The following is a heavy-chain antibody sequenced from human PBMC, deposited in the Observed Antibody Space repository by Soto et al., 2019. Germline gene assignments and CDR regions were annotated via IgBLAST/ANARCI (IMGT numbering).Heavy chain of an antibody. V-gene: IGHV4-59*08. J-gene: IGHJ4*02. CDR2: IYYSGST. CDR3: ARHVVPAANYFDY. D-gene: IGHD2-2*01. CDR1: GGSISSYY. Sequence: SETLSLTCTVSGGSISSYYWSWIRQPPGKGLEWIAYIYYSGSTNYNPSLKSRVTISLDTSKNHFSLKLSSVTAADTAVYYCARHVVPAANYFDYWGQGTLVTVSS.